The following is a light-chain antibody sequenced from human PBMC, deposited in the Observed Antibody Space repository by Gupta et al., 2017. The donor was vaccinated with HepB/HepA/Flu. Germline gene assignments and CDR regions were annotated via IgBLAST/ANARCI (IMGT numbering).Light chain of an antibody. CDR3: QQYGSSLWT. CDR1: QSVSSSY. CDR2: GAS. V-gene: IGKV3-20*01. Sequence: ELVLTQSPGTLSLSPGERATLSCRASQSVSSSYLAWYQQKPGQAPRLLIYGASSRATGIPDRISGRGSGTDFTLTISRLEPEDFAVYYCQQYGSSLWTFGQGTKVEIK. J-gene: IGKJ1*01.